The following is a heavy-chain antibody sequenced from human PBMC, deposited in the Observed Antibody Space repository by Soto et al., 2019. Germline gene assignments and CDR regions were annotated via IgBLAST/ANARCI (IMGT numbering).Heavy chain of an antibody. V-gene: IGHV4-31*03. D-gene: IGHD3-10*01. CDR3: ARAIRWFGELLG. CDR2: IYYSGST. CDR1: GGSISSGGYY. J-gene: IGHJ4*02. Sequence: PSETLSLTCTVSGGSISSGGYYWSWIRQHPGKGLEWIGYIYYSGSTYYNPSLKSRVTISVDTSKNQFSLKLSSVTAADTAVYYCARAIRWFGELLGWGQGTLVTVSS.